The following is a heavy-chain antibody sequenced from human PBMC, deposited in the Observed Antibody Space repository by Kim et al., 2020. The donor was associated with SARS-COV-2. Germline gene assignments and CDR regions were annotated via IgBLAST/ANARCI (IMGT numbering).Heavy chain of an antibody. D-gene: IGHD1-26*01. CDR3: AKSGSYSLPGRWFVS. V-gene: IGHV3-30-3*01. Sequence: GGSLRLSCAASGFTFSSYAMHWVRQAPGKGLEWVAVISYDGSNKYYADSVKGRFTISRDNSKNTLYLQMNSLRAEDTAVYYCAKSGSYSLPGRWFVSWG. CDR1: GFTFSSYA. CDR2: ISYDGSNK. J-gene: IGHJ5*01.